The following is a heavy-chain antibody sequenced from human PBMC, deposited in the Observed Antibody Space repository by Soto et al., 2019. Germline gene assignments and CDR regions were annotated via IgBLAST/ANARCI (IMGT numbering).Heavy chain of an antibody. J-gene: IGHJ4*02. CDR2: TRHDGSNT. CDR1: GFNFAGYG. V-gene: IGHV3-30*02. D-gene: IGHD1-26*01. Sequence: GGSLRLSCAASGFNFAGYGMHWVRQAPGKGLEWVAITRHDGSNTYYADSVRGRFTISRDNSKNTLYLQMNSLTVEDTALYYCVIDGVGATRYVGFFAYWGQGVLGTGSS. CDR3: VIDGVGATRYVGFFAY.